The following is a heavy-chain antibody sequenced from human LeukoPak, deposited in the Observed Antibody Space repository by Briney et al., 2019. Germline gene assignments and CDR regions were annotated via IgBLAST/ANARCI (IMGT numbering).Heavy chain of an antibody. CDR1: GGSISSYY. Sequence: SETLSLTCTVSGGSISSYYWSWIRQPAGKGLEWIGRIYNSGSTNYNPSLKSRVTISVDTSKNQFSLKLRSVTGADTAVYYCARVYDFLPDVWGKGTTVTVSS. CDR2: IYNSGST. V-gene: IGHV4-4*07. J-gene: IGHJ6*04. D-gene: IGHD3-3*01. CDR3: ARVYDFLPDV.